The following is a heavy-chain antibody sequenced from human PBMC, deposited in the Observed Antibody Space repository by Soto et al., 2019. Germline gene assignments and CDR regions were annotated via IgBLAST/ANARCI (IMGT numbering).Heavy chain of an antibody. V-gene: IGHV3-48*02. Sequence: GGSLRLSCAASGFTFSSYSMNWVRQAPGEGLEWLTYISSSGSTIYDADSVKGRFTISRDNAKNSLYLQMNSLREEDTAVYYCARDNSYAFDYWGQGTLVTVS. CDR3: ARDNSYAFDY. CDR1: GFTFSSYS. D-gene: IGHD1-20*01. CDR2: ISSSGSTI. J-gene: IGHJ4*02.